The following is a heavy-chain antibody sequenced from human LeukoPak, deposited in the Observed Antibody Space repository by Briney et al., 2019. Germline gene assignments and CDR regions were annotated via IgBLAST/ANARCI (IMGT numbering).Heavy chain of an antibody. V-gene: IGHV4-4*07. CDR1: GGSISSCY. Sequence: SETLSLTCTVSGGSISSCYWSWIRQPPGKGLEWIGRIYITGDTNYNPSLKSRVTMSVDPSKNQVSLNLKYVTAADTAVYYCAREVTSEATPYFIDYWGQGTLVTVSS. D-gene: IGHD6-25*01. CDR2: IYITGDT. J-gene: IGHJ4*02. CDR3: AREVTSEATPYFIDY.